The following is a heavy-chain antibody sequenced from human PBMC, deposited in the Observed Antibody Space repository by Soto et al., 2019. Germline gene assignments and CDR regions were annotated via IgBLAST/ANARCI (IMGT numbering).Heavy chain of an antibody. J-gene: IGHJ4*02. CDR1: GDSISSYY. Sequence: QVQLQESGPGLVKPSETLSLTCTVSGDSISSYYWSWIRQPPGKGLEWIGYIYYSGSTNYKPSLNSRYTMSVDTSNTQFSLMLSSVTAADTAVYYWARARGGYFHYWGQGSLVSVSS. CDR3: ARARGGYFHY. V-gene: IGHV4-59*01. D-gene: IGHD3-10*01. CDR2: IYYSGST.